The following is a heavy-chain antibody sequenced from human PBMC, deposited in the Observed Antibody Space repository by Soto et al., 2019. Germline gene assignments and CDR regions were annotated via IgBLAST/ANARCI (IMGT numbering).Heavy chain of an antibody. J-gene: IGHJ4*02. CDR3: ARIETLTYRNTRGTDLDF. CDR1: GGTFGSHT. V-gene: IGHV1-69*06. Sequence: QVQLVQSGAEVKKPGSSVRVSCKVSGGTFGSHTFTWVRQAPGQGLEWMGEIIPVFNAANYAQRFQDRVTITEDRSATTVYLELSRLTSADTATYYCARIETLTYRNTRGTDLDFWGQGTLVIVSS. D-gene: IGHD3-16*01. CDR2: IIPVFNAA.